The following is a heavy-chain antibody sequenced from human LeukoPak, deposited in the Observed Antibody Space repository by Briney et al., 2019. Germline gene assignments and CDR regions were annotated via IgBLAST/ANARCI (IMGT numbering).Heavy chain of an antibody. J-gene: IGHJ4*02. D-gene: IGHD5-18*01. CDR2: IYTGGST. CDR1: GFTVSSNY. Sequence: GGSLRLSCAASGFTVSSNYMRWVRQAPGKGLEWVSVIYTGGSTYYADSVKGRFTISRDKSKNTLYLQMTSLRAEDTAVYYCARSIQLWEPFDYWGQGTLVTVSS. CDR3: ARSIQLWEPFDY. V-gene: IGHV3-53*01.